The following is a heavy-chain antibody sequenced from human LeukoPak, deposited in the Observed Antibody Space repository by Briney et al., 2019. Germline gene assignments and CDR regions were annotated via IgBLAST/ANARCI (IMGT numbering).Heavy chain of an antibody. CDR2: IYYSGTT. Sequence: SETLSLTCTVSGGSISHYYWSWIRQPPGKGLEWIGYIYYSGTTNYNPSLKSRVTISVDTSKNQFSLKLSSVTAADTAVYYCGKGDPRTKVPEGMDVWGQGTQVTVSS. D-gene: IGHD4/OR15-4a*01. J-gene: IGHJ6*02. CDR1: GGSISHYY. V-gene: IGHV4-59*01. CDR3: GKGDPRTKVPEGMDV.